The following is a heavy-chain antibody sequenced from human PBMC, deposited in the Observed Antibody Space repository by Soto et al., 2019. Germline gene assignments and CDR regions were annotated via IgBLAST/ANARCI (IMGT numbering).Heavy chain of an antibody. CDR1: GYIFTDHA. J-gene: IGHJ6*02. CDR3: ARLAGSVWFGEDHGMDV. V-gene: IGHV1-3*01. D-gene: IGHD3-10*01. CDR2: FNAGNGYT. Sequence: VASVKVSCKASGYIFTDHAMHWVRQAPGQRPEWVGWFNAGNGYTKYSQKFQGRVTFTRDTSASTAYMELSSLRSEDTAVYYCARLAGSVWFGEDHGMDVWGQGTTVTVSS.